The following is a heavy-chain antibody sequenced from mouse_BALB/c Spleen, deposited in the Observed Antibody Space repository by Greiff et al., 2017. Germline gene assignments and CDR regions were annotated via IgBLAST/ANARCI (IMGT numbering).Heavy chain of an antibody. Sequence: QVTLKVCGPGILQPSQTLSLTCSFSGFSLSTSGMGVGWIRQPSGKGLEWLAHIWWDDDKRYNPALKSRLTISKDTSSNQVFLKIASVDTADTATYYCARIGDGNYVEGAMDYWGQGTSVTVSS. V-gene: IGHV8-8*01. CDR1: GFSLSTSGMG. J-gene: IGHJ4*01. CDR2: IWWDDDK. CDR3: ARIGDGNYVEGAMDY. D-gene: IGHD2-1*01.